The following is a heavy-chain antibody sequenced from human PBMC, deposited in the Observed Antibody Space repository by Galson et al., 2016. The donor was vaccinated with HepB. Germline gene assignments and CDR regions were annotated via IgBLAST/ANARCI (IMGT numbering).Heavy chain of an antibody. CDR2: TYYRSTWYN. D-gene: IGHD2/OR15-2a*01. Sequence: CAISGDSVSSNSATWNWIRLSPSRGLEWLGRTYYRSTWYNDYALSVRSRVLVKPDTSKNLFTLQLISVTPEDTAVYYCFKQENIGWTHYYGMHVWGQGTTVTVSS. CDR1: GDSVSSNSAT. V-gene: IGHV6-1*01. J-gene: IGHJ6*02. CDR3: FKQENIGWTHYYGMHV.